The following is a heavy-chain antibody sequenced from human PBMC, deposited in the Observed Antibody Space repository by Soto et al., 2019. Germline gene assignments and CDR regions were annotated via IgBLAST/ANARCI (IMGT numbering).Heavy chain of an antibody. CDR3: ARDSIAVSVSIPFDY. J-gene: IGHJ4*02. D-gene: IGHD6-19*01. CDR2: IYSGGAT. V-gene: IGHV3-53*01. CDR1: GITVSSSY. Sequence: GGSLRLACAASGITVSSSYISWVRQPPGKGLEWGSVIYSGGATHYADSVKGRFTISRDNSRNTLYLQMSSLRAEETAVYYCARDSIAVSVSIPFDYWGQGTLVTVSS.